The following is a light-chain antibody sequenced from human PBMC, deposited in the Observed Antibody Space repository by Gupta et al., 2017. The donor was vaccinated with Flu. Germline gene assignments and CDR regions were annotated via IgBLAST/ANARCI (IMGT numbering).Light chain of an antibody. Sequence: EIVMTQSPATLSVSPGERATLSCRASQSVSSNLAWYQQKPGQAPRLLIYGASTRATGIPVRFSGSGSGTEFTLTISNLQSEDFAVYYCQHVNYWPLTFGGGTKVEIK. CDR3: QHVNYWPLT. V-gene: IGKV3-15*01. CDR2: GAS. CDR1: QSVSSN. J-gene: IGKJ4*01.